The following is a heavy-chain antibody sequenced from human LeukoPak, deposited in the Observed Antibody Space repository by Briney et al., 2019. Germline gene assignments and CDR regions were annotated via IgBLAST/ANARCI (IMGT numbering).Heavy chain of an antibody. CDR1: GFTFSSYG. V-gene: IGHV3-30*19. Sequence: PGGSLRLSCAASGFTFSSYGMHWVRQAPGKGLEWVAVISYDGSNKYYADSVKGRFTISRDNSKNTLYLQMNSLRAEDTAVYYCAREKEAAAGQTYYFDYWGQGTLVTVSS. J-gene: IGHJ4*02. D-gene: IGHD6-13*01. CDR3: AREKEAAAGQTYYFDY. CDR2: ISYDGSNK.